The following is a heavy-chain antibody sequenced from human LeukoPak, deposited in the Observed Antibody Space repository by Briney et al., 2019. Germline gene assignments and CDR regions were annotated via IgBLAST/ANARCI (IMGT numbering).Heavy chain of an antibody. J-gene: IGHJ4*02. CDR2: ISGSGGST. CDR3: ARGRKLGAPTYFFDY. V-gene: IGHV3-23*01. Sequence: GGSLRLSCAASGFTFSSYAMSWVRQAPGEGLEWVSAISGSGGSTYYADSVKGRFTISRDKSKNTVYLQMNSLGVEDTAIYYCARGRKLGAPTYFFDYWGQGTLVTVSS. D-gene: IGHD1-26*01. CDR1: GFTFSSYA.